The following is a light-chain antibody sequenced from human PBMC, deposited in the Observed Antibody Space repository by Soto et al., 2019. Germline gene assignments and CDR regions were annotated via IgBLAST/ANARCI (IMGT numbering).Light chain of an antibody. V-gene: IGLV2-11*01. CDR2: DVT. J-gene: IGLJ1*01. CDR1: TRDVGYSNY. CDR3: CSYAGTYYV. Sequence: QSALTQPRSVSGSPGQSVTISCTGTTRDVGYSNYVSWYQQYPGKAPKLIIRDVTEGPLGVPGRFSGSKSGNTASLTISGLQAEDEADYYCCSYAGTYYVFGTGTKVTVL.